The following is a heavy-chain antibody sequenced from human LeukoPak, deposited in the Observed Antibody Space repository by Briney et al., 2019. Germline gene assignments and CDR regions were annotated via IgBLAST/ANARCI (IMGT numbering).Heavy chain of an antibody. CDR1: GDIFTTYW. D-gene: IGHD3-10*01. CDR2: TYLGDSDT. V-gene: IGHV5-51*01. J-gene: IGHJ4*02. CDR3: ARLPPGTMGRGVIAPYHFDS. Sequence: GKSLKISCQGSGDIFTTYWIGWVGQMPGKGLEWMGLTYLGDSDTKYSPSFQCHVTISAGESLNAAYPQWSSLRASDTAVYYCARLPPGTMGRGVIAPYHFDSWGQGTLVTVSS.